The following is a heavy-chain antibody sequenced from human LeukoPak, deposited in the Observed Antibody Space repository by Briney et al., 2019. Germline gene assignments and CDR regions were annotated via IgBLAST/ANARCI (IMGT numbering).Heavy chain of an antibody. CDR2: INPNSGGT. D-gene: IGHD3-16*01. CDR3: ARGNAERGGGYYYGMDV. V-gene: IGHV1-2*02. Sequence: ASVKVSCKASGYTLTGYYMHWVRQAPGQGLEWMGWINPNSGGTNYAQKFQGRVNMTRETSISTAYLELSRLRSDDTAVYYCARGNAERGGGYYYGMDVWGQGTTVTVSS. CDR1: GYTLTGYY. J-gene: IGHJ6*02.